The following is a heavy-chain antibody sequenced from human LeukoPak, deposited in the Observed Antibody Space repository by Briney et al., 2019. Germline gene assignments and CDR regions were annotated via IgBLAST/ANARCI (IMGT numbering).Heavy chain of an antibody. J-gene: IGHJ4*02. CDR3: ASYDYGDYGWGY. CDR2: INHSGST. V-gene: IGHV4-34*01. CDR1: Y. Sequence: YXXWIRQPPGKGLEWIGEINHSGSTNYNPSLKSRVTISVDTSKNQFSLKLSSVTAADTAVYYCASYDYGDYGWGYWGQGTLVTVSS. D-gene: IGHD4-17*01.